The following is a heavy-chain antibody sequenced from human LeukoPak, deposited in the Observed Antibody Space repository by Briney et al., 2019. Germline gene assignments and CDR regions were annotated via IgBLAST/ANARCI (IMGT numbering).Heavy chain of an antibody. D-gene: IGHD2/OR15-2a*01. CDR2: ISGSDGST. Sequence: GGSLRLSCAASGFTFSSYAMSWVRQAPGRGLEWVSGISGSDGSTYYADSVKGRFTISRDNSKNTLYLQMNSLRAEDTAVYYCARAGNTRFDYWGQGTLVTVSS. V-gene: IGHV3-23*01. CDR1: GFTFSSYA. J-gene: IGHJ4*02. CDR3: ARAGNTRFDY.